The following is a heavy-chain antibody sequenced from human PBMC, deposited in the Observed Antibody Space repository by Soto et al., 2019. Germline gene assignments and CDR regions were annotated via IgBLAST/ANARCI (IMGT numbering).Heavy chain of an antibody. CDR2: ISGSGGST. J-gene: IGHJ4*02. Sequence: GESLKISCAASGFTFSSYAMSWVRQAPGKGLEWVSAISGSGGSTYYADSVKGRFTISRDNSKNTLYLQMNSLRAEDTAVYYCALFGEFTGPFDYWGQGTLVTVSS. D-gene: IGHD3-10*01. CDR1: GFTFSSYA. CDR3: ALFGEFTGPFDY. V-gene: IGHV3-23*01.